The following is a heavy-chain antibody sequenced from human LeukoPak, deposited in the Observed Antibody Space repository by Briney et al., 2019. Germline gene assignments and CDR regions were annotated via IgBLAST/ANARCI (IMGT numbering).Heavy chain of an antibody. CDR1: GFTISGSW. CDR2: IKQDGSEK. V-gene: IGHV3-7*01. Sequence: GSLRLSCAASGFTISGSWMSWVRQAPGKGLEWVANIKQDGSEKYYVDSVKGRFTISRDNGKKSLFLQVNSLRAEDTAVYYCARDGRGGYLDYWGQGTLVTISS. D-gene: IGHD3-16*01. CDR3: ARDGRGGYLDY. J-gene: IGHJ4*02.